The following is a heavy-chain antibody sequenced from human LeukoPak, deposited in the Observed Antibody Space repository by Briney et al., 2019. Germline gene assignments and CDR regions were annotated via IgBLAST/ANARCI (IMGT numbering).Heavy chain of an antibody. CDR3: ARAPANDPITMMTGDWFDP. V-gene: IGHV4-59*01. J-gene: IGHJ5*02. CDR2: IYYGGST. Sequence: SETLSLTCTVSGGSTSSYYWSWIRQPPGKGLEWIGYIYYGGSTNYNPSLKSRVTISVDTSKNQFSLKLSSVTAADTAVYYCARAPANDPITMMTGDWFDPWGQGTLVTVSS. D-gene: IGHD3-22*01. CDR1: GGSTSSYY.